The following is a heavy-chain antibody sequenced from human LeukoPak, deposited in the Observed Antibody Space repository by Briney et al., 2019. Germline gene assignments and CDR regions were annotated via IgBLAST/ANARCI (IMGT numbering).Heavy chain of an antibody. CDR1: GVSFRRDT. CDR3: ARDRPDTPASVFEA. V-gene: IGHV1-69*10. Sequence: ASVKVSCKASGVSFRRDTFTWLRQAPGQGLEWIGGLVLKHGITNYAQALKGRITLNADESTSTAYMELRSPTSNDTAVYCCARDRPDTPASVFEAWGQGSLVIVSS. CDR2: LVLKHGIT. J-gene: IGHJ5*02. D-gene: IGHD2-15*01.